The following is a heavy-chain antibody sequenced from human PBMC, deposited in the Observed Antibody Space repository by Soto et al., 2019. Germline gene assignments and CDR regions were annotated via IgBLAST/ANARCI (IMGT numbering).Heavy chain of an antibody. J-gene: IGHJ5*02. CDR1: GYTFTNYG. CDR2: INVYNGNT. D-gene: IGHD3-10*01. Sequence: ASVKVSCKASGYTFTNYGISWVRQAPGQGLEWMGWINVYNGNTKYTQKVQGRVTMTTDTSTSTAYMELRSLRSDDTAVYYCARGVGSGSYYNQYNWFDPWGQGTLVTVSS. V-gene: IGHV1-18*01. CDR3: ARGVGSGSYYNQYNWFDP.